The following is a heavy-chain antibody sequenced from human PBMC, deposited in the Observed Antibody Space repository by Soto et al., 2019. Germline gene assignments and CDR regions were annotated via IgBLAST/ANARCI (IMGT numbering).Heavy chain of an antibody. J-gene: IGHJ5*02. CDR3: ARDLSPYSDYYDESTSETWFDP. Sequence: QVQLVASGGGLVQPGGSLRLSCAASGFTFSDYYMSWLRQLPGKGLEWVSYISKSGSIIHFADSVKGRFAISRDNAKNTLYLQMSSLRAEDTALYYCARDLSPYSDYYDESTSETWFDPWGQGTLVTVSS. CDR2: ISKSGSII. CDR1: GFTFSDYY. D-gene: IGHD3-16*01. V-gene: IGHV3-11*01.